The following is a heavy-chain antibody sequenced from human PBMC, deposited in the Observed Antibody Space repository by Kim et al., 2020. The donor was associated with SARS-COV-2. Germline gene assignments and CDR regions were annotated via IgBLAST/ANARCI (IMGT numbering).Heavy chain of an antibody. J-gene: IGHJ4*02. CDR3: AKGTIGAYSSGWYGY. D-gene: IGHD6-19*01. Sequence: GGSLRLSCAASGFTFDDYAMHWVRQAPGKGLEWVSGISWNSGSIGYADSVKGRFTISRDNAKNSLYLQMNSLRAEDTALYYCAKGTIGAYSSGWYGYWGQGTLVTVSS. CDR2: ISWNSGSI. V-gene: IGHV3-9*01. CDR1: GFTFDDYA.